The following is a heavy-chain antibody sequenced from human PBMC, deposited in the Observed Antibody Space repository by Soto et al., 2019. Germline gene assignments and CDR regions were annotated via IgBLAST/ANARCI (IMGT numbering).Heavy chain of an antibody. Sequence: ASVKVSCKASGYTFTSYGISWVRQAPGQGLEWMGWISAYNGNTNYAQKLQGRVTMTTDTSTSTAYMELRSLRSDDTAVYYCARDPYCTNCVCPKHDYWGQGTLLTVSS. CDR2: ISAYNGNT. CDR1: GYTFTSYG. V-gene: IGHV1-18*01. J-gene: IGHJ4*02. CDR3: ARDPYCTNCVCPKHDY. D-gene: IGHD2-8*01.